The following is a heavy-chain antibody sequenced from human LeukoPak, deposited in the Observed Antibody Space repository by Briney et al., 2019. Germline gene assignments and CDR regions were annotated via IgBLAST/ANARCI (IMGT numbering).Heavy chain of an antibody. D-gene: IGHD6-6*01. Sequence: GGSLRLSCAASGITFSSYEMNWVRQAPWKGLEWFSYISSSGSTIYYADSVKGRFTISRDNAKNSLYLQMNSLRAEDTAVYYCARVQEKQLVRDYYYYMDVWGKGTTVTVSS. J-gene: IGHJ6*03. CDR3: ARVQEKQLVRDYYYYMDV. CDR2: ISSSGSTI. V-gene: IGHV3-48*03. CDR1: GITFSSYE.